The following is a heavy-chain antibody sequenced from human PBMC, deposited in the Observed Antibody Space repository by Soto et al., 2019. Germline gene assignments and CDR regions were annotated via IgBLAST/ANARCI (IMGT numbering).Heavy chain of an antibody. D-gene: IGHD3-22*01. Sequence: EVQLLESGGGLVQPGESLRLSCAASGFTFSSYAMSWVRQAPGKGLECVSVITGSGGSTFYADSVKGRFTISRDNSKKTLYLQMKRVRADDTAVYYCAKVDDTRGHYYDPLDYWGQGTLVMVSS. CDR3: AKVDDTRGHYYDPLDY. V-gene: IGHV3-23*01. CDR2: ITGSGGST. CDR1: GFTFSSYA. J-gene: IGHJ4*02.